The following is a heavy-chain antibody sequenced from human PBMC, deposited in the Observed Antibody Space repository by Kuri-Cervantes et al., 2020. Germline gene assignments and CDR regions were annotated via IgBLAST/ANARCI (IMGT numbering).Heavy chain of an antibody. CDR2: INTNSGGT. D-gene: IGHD5-18*01. V-gene: IGHV1-2*02. CDR3: AREGDTAVDTNWFDP. J-gene: IGHJ5*02. Sequence: APVKVSCKASGFTFTDYYMHWLRQAPGQGLEWMGWINTNSGGTIYAQNFQGRVTLTRDTSISTAYMELSSLTSDDTAVYYCAREGDTAVDTNWFDPWGQGTLVTVSS. CDR1: GFTFTDYY.